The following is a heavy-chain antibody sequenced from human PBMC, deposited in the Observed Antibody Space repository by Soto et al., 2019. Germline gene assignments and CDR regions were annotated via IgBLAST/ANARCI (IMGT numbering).Heavy chain of an antibody. CDR2: ISYDGSNT. V-gene: IGHV3-30-3*01. D-gene: IGHD1-26*01. Sequence: GGSLRLSCAASGFTFSSYAMHWVRQAPGKGLEWVSVISYDGSNTYYADSVKGRFTISRDNSKNTLYLQMNSLRAEDSALYYCARGCGSWGNYYCGMDVWGQGTTVTVSS. CDR1: GFTFSSYA. CDR3: ARGCGSWGNYYCGMDV. J-gene: IGHJ6*02.